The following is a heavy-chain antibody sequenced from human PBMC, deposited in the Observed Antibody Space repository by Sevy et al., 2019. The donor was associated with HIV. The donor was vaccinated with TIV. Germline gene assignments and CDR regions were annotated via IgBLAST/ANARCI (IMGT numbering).Heavy chain of an antibody. D-gene: IGHD3-22*01. CDR2: ISNGGERT. CDR3: AKSLYDSTGYYPVLDY. Sequence: GGSLRLPCEASGFTFNTYAMNWVRQAPGKGLEWVSGISNGGERTDYTDSVKGRVTISRDNFKNTLFLQLNSLRADDTAVYYCAKSLYDSTGYYPVLDYWGQGTPVTVSS. CDR1: GFTFNTYA. V-gene: IGHV3-23*01. J-gene: IGHJ4*02.